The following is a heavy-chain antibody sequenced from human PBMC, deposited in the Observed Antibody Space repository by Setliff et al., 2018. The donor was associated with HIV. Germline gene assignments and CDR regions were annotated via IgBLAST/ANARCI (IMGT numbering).Heavy chain of an antibody. CDR2: IYYSGST. J-gene: IGHJ4*02. Sequence: SETLSLTCTVSGGSISSGAYYWTWIRQHPGKGLELIGYIYYSGSTYYNPSLKSRVNISVDTSKNQFSLKLSSVTAADTAVYYCSRGVHARPLDFWGQGTLVTVSS. CDR3: SRGVHARPLDF. V-gene: IGHV4-31*03. CDR1: GGSISSGAYY.